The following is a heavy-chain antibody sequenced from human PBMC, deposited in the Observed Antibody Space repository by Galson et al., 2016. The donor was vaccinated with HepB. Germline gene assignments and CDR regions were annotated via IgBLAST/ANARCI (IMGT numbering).Heavy chain of an antibody. Sequence: SLRLSCAASGFTFSSYSMNWVRQAPAKGLAYVSGISSNGGSTYYADSVKGRFTISRDTSKNTLYLQMSCLRTEDTAVYYCVKDRATLVRGIGIDWFDPWGQGTLVTVSS. CDR1: GFTFSSYS. CDR2: ISSNGGST. J-gene: IGHJ5*02. V-gene: IGHV3-64D*06. D-gene: IGHD3-10*01. CDR3: VKDRATLVRGIGIDWFDP.